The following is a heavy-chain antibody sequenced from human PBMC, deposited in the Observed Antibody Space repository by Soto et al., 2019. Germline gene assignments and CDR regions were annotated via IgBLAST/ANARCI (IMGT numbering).Heavy chain of an antibody. J-gene: IGHJ4*02. Sequence: EVQLLESGGGLVQPGGSLRLSCAASGFTFSSYAMSWVRQAPGKGLEWVSAISGSGGSTYYADSVKGRFTISRDNSKNPLYLKMNGRRAEDTAVYYCAKISRRRGKWLRREEVDYWGQGPLVTVSS. CDR2: ISGSGGST. V-gene: IGHV3-23*01. D-gene: IGHD5-12*01. CDR3: AKISRRRGKWLRREEVDY. CDR1: GFTFSSYA.